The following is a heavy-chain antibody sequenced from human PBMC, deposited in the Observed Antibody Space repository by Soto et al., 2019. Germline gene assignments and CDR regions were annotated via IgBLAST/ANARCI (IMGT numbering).Heavy chain of an antibody. CDR1: GYRFTTYW. J-gene: IGHJ6*02. V-gene: IGHV5-51*01. Sequence: PGESLKISCKVSGYRFTTYWIAWVRQMPGKGLEWMGIIHPGDSDTRYSPSFQGQVTISADKSVGTAFLQWSRLRAEDTAVYYCAREDADYDILTGYYTVYYYYGMDVWGQGTTVTVSS. CDR2: IHPGDSDT. CDR3: AREDADYDILTGYYTVYYYYGMDV. D-gene: IGHD3-9*01.